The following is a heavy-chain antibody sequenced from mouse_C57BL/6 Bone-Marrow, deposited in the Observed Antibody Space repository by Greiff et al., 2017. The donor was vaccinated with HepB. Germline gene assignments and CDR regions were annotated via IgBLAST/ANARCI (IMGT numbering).Heavy chain of an antibody. D-gene: IGHD1-1*01. Sequence: EVKLQESGGGLVQPKGSLKLSCAASGFSFNTYAMNWVRQAPGKGLEWVARIRSISNNYATYYADSVKDRFTISRDDSESMLYLQMNNLKTEDTAMYYCVRHEGYGTGFDYWGQGTTLTVSS. CDR2: IRSISNNYAT. CDR3: VRHEGYGTGFDY. J-gene: IGHJ2*01. CDR1: GFSFNTYA. V-gene: IGHV10-1*01.